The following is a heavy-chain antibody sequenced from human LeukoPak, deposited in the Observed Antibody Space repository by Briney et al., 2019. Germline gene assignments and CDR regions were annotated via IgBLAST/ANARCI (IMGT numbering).Heavy chain of an antibody. D-gene: IGHD3-22*01. CDR2: INPSGGST. Sequence: ASVKVSCKASGYTFTSYYMHWVRQAPGQGLEWMGIINPSGGSTSYAQKFQGRVTMTRDTSTSTVYMELSSLRSEDTAVHYCARAREEHYDGSGQREDSDAFDIWGQGTMVTVSS. J-gene: IGHJ3*02. V-gene: IGHV1-46*01. CDR3: ARAREEHYDGSGQREDSDAFDI. CDR1: GYTFTSYY.